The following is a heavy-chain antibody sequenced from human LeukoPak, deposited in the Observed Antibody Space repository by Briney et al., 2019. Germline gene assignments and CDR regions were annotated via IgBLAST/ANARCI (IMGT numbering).Heavy chain of an antibody. D-gene: IGHD6-19*01. CDR2: ISSSSSYI. Sequence: GGSLRLSRAASGFTFSSYSMNWVRQAPGKGLEWVSSISSSSSYIYYADSVKGRFTISRDNAKNSLYLQMNSLRAEDTAVYYCVRASYSSGWPYYYYYYYMDVWGKGTTVTVSS. CDR3: VRASYSSGWPYYYYYYYMDV. V-gene: IGHV3-21*01. CDR1: GFTFSSYS. J-gene: IGHJ6*03.